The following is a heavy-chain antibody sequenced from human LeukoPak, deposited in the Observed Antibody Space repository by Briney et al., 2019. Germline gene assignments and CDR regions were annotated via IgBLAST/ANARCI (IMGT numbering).Heavy chain of an antibody. D-gene: IGHD6-19*01. CDR1: GFTFSDVW. Sequence: GSLRLSCAASGFTFSDVWMNWVRQAPGMGLEWVGRIKRKSDGETTDYAAPVKGRFTISRDDSKNTLFLQMNNLKTEDTAMYYCTADTPSSSAQAFDYWGQGTLVTVSS. CDR2: IKRKSDGETT. CDR3: TADTPSSSAQAFDY. V-gene: IGHV3-15*07. J-gene: IGHJ4*02.